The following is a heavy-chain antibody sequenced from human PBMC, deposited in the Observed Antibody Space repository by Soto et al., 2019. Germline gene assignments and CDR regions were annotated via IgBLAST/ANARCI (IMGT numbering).Heavy chain of an antibody. CDR3: VRDGTKTLRDWFDP. CDR2: IYATGTT. Sequence: SETLSLTCTVSGASISGYYWSWIRKSAGKGLEWIGRIYATGTTNYNPSLKSRVMMSVDTSKKQFSLKLRSVTAADTAVYYCVRDGTKTLRDWFDPWGQGISVTVSS. V-gene: IGHV4-4*07. CDR1: GASISGYY. J-gene: IGHJ5*02. D-gene: IGHD1-1*01.